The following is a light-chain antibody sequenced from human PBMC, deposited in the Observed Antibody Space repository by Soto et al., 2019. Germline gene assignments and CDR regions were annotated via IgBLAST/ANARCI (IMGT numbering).Light chain of an antibody. CDR1: QSISSD. CDR2: GAS. V-gene: IGKV3-15*01. Sequence: EIEMTQSPATLSVSPGERATLSCRASQSISSDLAWYQQKPGQPPRLLIYGASTRATGVPARFTGSGSGSDFTLTISRLQSEDFAVYYCQQHHSWPLTLGQGTRLEI. CDR3: QQHHSWPLT. J-gene: IGKJ2*01.